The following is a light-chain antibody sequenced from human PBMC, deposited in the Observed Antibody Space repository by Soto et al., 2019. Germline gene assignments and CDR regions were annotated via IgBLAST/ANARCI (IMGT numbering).Light chain of an antibody. V-gene: IGLV2-8*01. CDR2: EVS. CDR1: SSDVGGYNY. J-gene: IGLJ2*01. Sequence: QSALTQPPSASGSPGQSVTISCTGTSSDVGGYNYVSWYQQYPGKAPKLMIYEVSKRPSGVPDRFSGSKSGNTASLTISGLQAEDEADYYCSSYGGSNIVVFGGGTKLTVL. CDR3: SSYGGSNIVV.